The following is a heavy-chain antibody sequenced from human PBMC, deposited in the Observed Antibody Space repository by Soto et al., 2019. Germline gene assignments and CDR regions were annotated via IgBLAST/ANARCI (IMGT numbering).Heavy chain of an antibody. D-gene: IGHD3-3*02. CDR3: ARDGLGIREHLFAP. CDR2: IYYSGST. Sequence: SETLSLTCTVSGGSISSYYWNWIRQPPGKGLEWIGYIYYSGSTNYNPSLKSRVTISVDTSKNQFSLKLSSVSAADTAVYYCARDGLGIREHLFAPWGQGTLVTVSS. CDR1: GGSISSYY. V-gene: IGHV4-59*01. J-gene: IGHJ5*02.